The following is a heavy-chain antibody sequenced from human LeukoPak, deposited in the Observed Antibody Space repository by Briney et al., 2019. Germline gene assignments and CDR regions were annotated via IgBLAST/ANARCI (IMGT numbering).Heavy chain of an antibody. CDR2: IIPVFGTA. CDR1: GGTFSSYA. J-gene: IGHJ4*02. Sequence: SVTVSCKASGGTFSSYAISWVRQAPGQGLEWMGGIIPVFGTANYAQKFQGRVTITTDESTSTAYIELSSLRSEDTAVYYCARGAGERYCSSTSCYNFDYWGQGTLVTVSS. D-gene: IGHD2-2*01. CDR3: ARGAGERYCSSTSCYNFDY. V-gene: IGHV1-69*05.